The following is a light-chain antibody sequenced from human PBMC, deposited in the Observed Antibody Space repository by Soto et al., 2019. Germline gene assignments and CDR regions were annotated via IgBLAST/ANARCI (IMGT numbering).Light chain of an antibody. CDR1: QSFSSY. CDR2: AAS. Sequence: DIQMTQSPSSLSASVGDRVTITCRTSQSFSSYLNWYQYKPGKAPKLLIYAASSLQSGVPSRFSGSGSGTDFTLTISSLQPEDFATYYCQQSYSTPWTFGQGTKVEIK. V-gene: IGKV1-39*01. J-gene: IGKJ1*01. CDR3: QQSYSTPWT.